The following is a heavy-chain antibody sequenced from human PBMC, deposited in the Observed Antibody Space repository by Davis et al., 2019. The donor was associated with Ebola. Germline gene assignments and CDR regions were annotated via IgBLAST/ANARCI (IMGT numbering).Heavy chain of an antibody. CDR3: ARGSSFWGGYLMAYFEY. CDR1: GYTFTGHY. D-gene: IGHD3-3*01. CDR2: VNPNAGNT. V-gene: IGHV1-2*02. Sequence: ASVKVSCKASGYTFTGHYIHWVRQAPGQGLEWMGWVNPNAGNTKYAQNFQGRVTMTSDTSTTTAHMELTGLRSDDTAVYYCARGSSFWGGYLMAYFEYWGQGTVVTV. J-gene: IGHJ4*02.